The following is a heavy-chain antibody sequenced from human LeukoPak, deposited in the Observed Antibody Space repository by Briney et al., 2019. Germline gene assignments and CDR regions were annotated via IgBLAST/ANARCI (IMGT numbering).Heavy chain of an antibody. CDR3: ARVESRHYYGSAGGV. CDR1: GYTFTNYA. CDR2: IMTDTGKT. Sequence: ASVKVSCKASGYTFTNYAIDWVRQAPGQGLEWMGWIMTDTGKTTYAQGFTGRFVFSLDTSVGTAYLQISNLKAEDTAVYYCARVESRHYYGSAGGVWGQGTLVTVSS. J-gene: IGHJ4*02. V-gene: IGHV7-4-1*02. D-gene: IGHD3-10*01.